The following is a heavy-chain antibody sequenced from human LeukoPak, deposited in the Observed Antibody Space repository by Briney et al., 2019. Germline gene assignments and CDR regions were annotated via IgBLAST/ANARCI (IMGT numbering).Heavy chain of an antibody. CDR2: MNPDGSTK. CDR3: ARDSGYSAFDY. V-gene: IGHV3-7*05. J-gene: IGHJ4*02. D-gene: IGHD5-12*01. Sequence: PGGSLRLSCAASGFTFSDYYMSWIRQAPGKGLEWVANMNPDGSTKNYVDSVRGRFTISRDNAKNSLYLQMNSLRADDTAVYYCARDSGYSAFDYWGQGTLVTVSS. CDR1: GFTFSDYY.